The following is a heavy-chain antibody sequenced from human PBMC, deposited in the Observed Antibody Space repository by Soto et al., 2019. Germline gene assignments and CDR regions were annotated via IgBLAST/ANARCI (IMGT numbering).Heavy chain of an antibody. J-gene: IGHJ3*02. Sequence: SETLSLTCTVSGGSVSSGSYYWSWIRQPPGKGLEWIGYIYYSGSTNYNPSLKSRVTISVDTSKNQFSLKLSSVTAADTAVYSCAREHQLGDAFDIWGQGTMVTVSS. D-gene: IGHD2-2*01. CDR3: AREHQLGDAFDI. V-gene: IGHV4-61*01. CDR1: GGSVSSGSYY. CDR2: IYYSGST.